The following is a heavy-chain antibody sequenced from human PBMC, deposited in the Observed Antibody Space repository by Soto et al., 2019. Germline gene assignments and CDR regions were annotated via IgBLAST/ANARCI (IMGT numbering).Heavy chain of an antibody. CDR1: GYTLTELS. Sequence: EASVKVSCKVSGYTLTELSMHWVRQAPGKGLEWMGGFDPEDGETIYAQKFQGRVTMTEDTSTDTAYMELSSLRSEDTAVYYCATDLVATSYVPFDYWGQGTLVTVSS. CDR3: ATDLVATSYVPFDY. D-gene: IGHD5-12*01. CDR2: FDPEDGET. V-gene: IGHV1-24*01. J-gene: IGHJ4*02.